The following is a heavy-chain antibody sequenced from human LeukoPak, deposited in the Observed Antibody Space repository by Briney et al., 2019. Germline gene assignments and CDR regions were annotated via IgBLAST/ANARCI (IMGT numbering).Heavy chain of an antibody. V-gene: IGHV3-48*01. J-gene: IGHJ4*02. CDR2: ISSSSSTI. D-gene: IGHD2-8*01. CDR1: GFTFSSYS. CDR3: ARLMVCPTDYFDY. Sequence: GGSLRLSCAASGFTFSSYSMNWVRQAPGKGLEWVSYISSSSSTIYYADSVKGRFTISRDNAKNSLYLQMNSLRAEDTAVYYCARLMVCPTDYFDYWGQGTLVTVSS.